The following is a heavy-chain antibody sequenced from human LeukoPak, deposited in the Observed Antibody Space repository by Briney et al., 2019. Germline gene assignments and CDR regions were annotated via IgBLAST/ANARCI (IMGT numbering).Heavy chain of an antibody. CDR1: GYTFTSYY. Sequence: ASVKVSCKASGYTFTSYYMHWVRQAPGQGLEWMGIINPSGGSTSYAQKFQGRVTMTRDTSTSTVYMELSSLRSEDTAVYYCARDQTHVLRYFDPAPHYYYYYYMDVWGKGTTVTVSS. J-gene: IGHJ6*03. CDR2: INPSGGST. CDR3: ARDQTHVLRYFDPAPHYYYYYYMDV. V-gene: IGHV1-46*01. D-gene: IGHD3-9*01.